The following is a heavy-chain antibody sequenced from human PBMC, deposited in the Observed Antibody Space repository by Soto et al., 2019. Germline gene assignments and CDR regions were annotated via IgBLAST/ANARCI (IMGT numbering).Heavy chain of an antibody. Sequence: GGSLRLSCAASGFTFSSYAMSWVRQAPGKGLEWVSAISGSGGSTYYADSVKGRFTISRDNSKNTLYLQMNSLRAEDTAVYYWAKDGYYGAAAGTRPYYFDYWGQGTLVTVSS. CDR2: ISGSGGST. V-gene: IGHV3-23*01. D-gene: IGHD6-13*01. CDR1: GFTFSSYA. CDR3: AKDGYYGAAAGTRPYYFDY. J-gene: IGHJ4*02.